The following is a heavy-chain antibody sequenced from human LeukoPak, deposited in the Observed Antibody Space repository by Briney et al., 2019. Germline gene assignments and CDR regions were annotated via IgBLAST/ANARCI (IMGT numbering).Heavy chain of an antibody. V-gene: IGHV4-34*01. D-gene: IGHD4-17*01. CDR1: GGSISSYY. CDR3: ARGPNYGGNSDFDY. Sequence: SETLSLTCTVSGGSISSYYWSWIRQPPGKGLEWIGEINHSGSTNYNPSLKSRVTISVDTSKNQFSLKLSSVTAADTAVYYCARGPNYGGNSDFDYWGQGTLVTVSS. CDR2: INHSGST. J-gene: IGHJ4*02.